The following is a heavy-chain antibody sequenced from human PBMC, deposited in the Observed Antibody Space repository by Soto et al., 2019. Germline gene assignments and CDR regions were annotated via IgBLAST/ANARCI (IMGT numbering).Heavy chain of an antibody. J-gene: IGHJ6*03. CDR3: ARDLSHPYNWNINYYYYYYMGV. D-gene: IGHD1-1*01. V-gene: IGHV1-46*03. CDR2: INPSGGST. Sequence: ASVKVSCKASGYTFTSYYMHWVRQAPGQGLEWMGIINPSGGSTSYAQKFQGRVTMTRDTSTSTVYMELSSLRSEDTAVYYCARDLSHPYNWNINYYYYYYMGVWGKGTTVTVSS. CDR1: GYTFTSYY.